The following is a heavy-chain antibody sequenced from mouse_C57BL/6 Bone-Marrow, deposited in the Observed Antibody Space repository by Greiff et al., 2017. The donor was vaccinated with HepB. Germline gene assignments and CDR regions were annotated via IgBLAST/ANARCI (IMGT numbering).Heavy chain of an antibody. CDR3: ARSYYYGSSHWYVDV. CDR1: GFTFSDYG. J-gene: IGHJ1*03. V-gene: IGHV5-15*01. D-gene: IGHD1-1*01. Sequence: EVKLVESGGGLVQPGGSLKLSCAASGFTFSDYGMAWVRQAPRKGPEWVAFISNLAYSIYDADTVTGRFTISRENAKNTLYLEMSSLRSEDTAMYYCARSYYYGSSHWYVDVWGTGTTVTVSS. CDR2: ISNLAYSI.